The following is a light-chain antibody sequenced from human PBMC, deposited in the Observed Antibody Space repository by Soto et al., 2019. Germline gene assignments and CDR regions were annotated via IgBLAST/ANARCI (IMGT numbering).Light chain of an antibody. CDR3: QQTYSTPYT. Sequence: DIQMTQSPSSLSASIGDRVTITCRASQRISRYLNWYQQKPGKAPKLLISVASSLEGGVPSRFSGSGSGIDFTLTISSLQSEDFATYHCQQTYSTPYTFGQGTKLDIK. CDR1: QRISRY. CDR2: VAS. J-gene: IGKJ2*01. V-gene: IGKV1-39*01.